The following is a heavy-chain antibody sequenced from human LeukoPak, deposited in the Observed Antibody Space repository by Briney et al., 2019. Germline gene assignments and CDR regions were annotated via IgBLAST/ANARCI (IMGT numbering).Heavy chain of an antibody. Sequence: SETLSLTCSVSGGSINTSYYWAWIRQSPGKGLEWIGEVNHSGSTTYNPSLKSRVTISGDTSKNQFSLKLSSVTAADTAVYYCARVRPRSIAVAARNAFDIWGQGTMVTVSS. D-gene: IGHD6-19*01. CDR3: ARVRPRSIAVAARNAFDI. CDR1: GGSINTSYY. V-gene: IGHV4-34*01. CDR2: VNHSGST. J-gene: IGHJ3*02.